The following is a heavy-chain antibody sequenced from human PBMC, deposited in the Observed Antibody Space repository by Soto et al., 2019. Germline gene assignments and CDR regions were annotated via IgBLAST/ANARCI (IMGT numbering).Heavy chain of an antibody. Sequence: SVKIYCRASGGTLSSYTMSWVRQAPGQGLEWMGRIIPILGIANYAQKFQGRVTITADKSTSTAYMELSSLRSEDTAVYYCARDASGYGPWGQGTLVTVSS. CDR2: IIPILGIA. V-gene: IGHV1-69*04. J-gene: IGHJ5*02. CDR1: GGTLSSYT. D-gene: IGHD5-12*01. CDR3: ARDASGYGP.